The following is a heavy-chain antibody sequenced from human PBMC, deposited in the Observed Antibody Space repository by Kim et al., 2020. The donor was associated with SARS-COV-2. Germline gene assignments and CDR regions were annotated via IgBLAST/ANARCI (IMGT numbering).Heavy chain of an antibody. CDR3: AIVGGYRNGGVDF. D-gene: IGHD6-19*01. J-gene: IGHJ4*02. CDR2: ISGSGGCT. CDR1: GFTFSSYD. V-gene: IGHV3-23*01. Sequence: GGSLRLSCAASGFTFSSYDMNWIRQAPGKGLEWVSCISGSGGCTYYADSVKGRFTISRDNSKNTLYLQMNSLRAEDTAVYYCAIVGGYRNGGVDFWGQGRLLSVS.